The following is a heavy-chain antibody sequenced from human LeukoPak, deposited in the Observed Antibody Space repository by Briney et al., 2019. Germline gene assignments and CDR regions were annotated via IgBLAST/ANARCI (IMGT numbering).Heavy chain of an antibody. CDR1: GFSFSEYW. CDR2: VKQGGREK. Sequence: GGSLRLSCEGSGFSFSEYWMSWVRQAPGKGLEWVASVKQGGREKYYVDSVKGRFDISRDDAKNSLYLQMNSLRTEDTALYYCAKFRAAAGKGYWGQGTLVTVSS. D-gene: IGHD6-13*01. CDR3: AKFRAAAGKGY. J-gene: IGHJ4*02. V-gene: IGHV3-7*03.